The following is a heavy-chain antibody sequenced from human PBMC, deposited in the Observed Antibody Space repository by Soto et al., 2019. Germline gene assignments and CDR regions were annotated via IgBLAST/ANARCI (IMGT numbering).Heavy chain of an antibody. CDR1: GFTVSSNY. Sequence: GGSLRLSCAASGFTVSSNYMSWVRQAPGKGLEWVSVIYSGGTTDYAAPVKGRFAISRDDSKNLVYMQMNSLKTEDTAVYYCSTDSYINIIVVRFDYWGHGTLVTVSS. V-gene: IGHV3-53*01. J-gene: IGHJ4*01. CDR3: STDSYINIIVVRFDY. CDR2: IYSGGTT. D-gene: IGHD3-22*01.